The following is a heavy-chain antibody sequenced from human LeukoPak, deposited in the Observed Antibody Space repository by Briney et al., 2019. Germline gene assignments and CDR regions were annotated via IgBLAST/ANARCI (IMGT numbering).Heavy chain of an antibody. CDR1: GYTFTSYY. CDR3: ARGGDGYNFYGFPDY. J-gene: IGHJ4*02. D-gene: IGHD5-24*01. Sequence: GASVTVSCTASGYTFTSYYMHWVRQAPGQGLEWIGIINPSGGSTSYAQEFQGRVTMTRDTSTSTVYMELSSLRSEDTAVYYCARGGDGYNFYGFPDYWGQGTLVTVSS. V-gene: IGHV1-46*01. CDR2: INPSGGST.